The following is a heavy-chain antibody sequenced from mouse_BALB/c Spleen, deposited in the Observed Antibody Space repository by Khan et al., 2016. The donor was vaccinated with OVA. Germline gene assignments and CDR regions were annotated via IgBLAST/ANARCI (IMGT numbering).Heavy chain of an antibody. D-gene: IGHD1-1*01. CDR3: ARGNYYGYALDY. CDR1: GYSITSNYA. J-gene: IGHJ4*01. V-gene: IGHV3-2*02. CDR2: ISYSGST. Sequence: EVQLQGSGPGLVKPSQSLSLTCTVNGYSITSNYAWNWIRQFPGNKLEWMGYISYSGSTNYNPSLKSRLSITRDTSKNQFFLLLHSVTTEDSATYYCARGNYYGYALDYWGQGTSVTVSS.